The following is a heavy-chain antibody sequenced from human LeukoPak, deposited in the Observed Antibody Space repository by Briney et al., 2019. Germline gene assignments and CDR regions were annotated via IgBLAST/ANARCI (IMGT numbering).Heavy chain of an antibody. CDR3: ATFLGATFFDH. CDR1: GFTFSSYC. J-gene: IGHJ4*02. V-gene: IGHV3-7*01. CDR2: IKQDCSVK. Sequence: GGSLRLSCAASGFTFSSYCMSWVCQAQGLGLQWVANIKQDCSVKPYVDSVKSRFTISRDNAKNSLYLQMNSLRGEDTAVYYCATFLGATFFDHWGQGTLVSVSS. D-gene: IGHD1-26*01.